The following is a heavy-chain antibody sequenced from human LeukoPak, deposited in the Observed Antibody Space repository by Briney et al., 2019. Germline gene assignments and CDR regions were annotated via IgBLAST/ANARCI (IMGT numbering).Heavy chain of an antibody. CDR3: ARASDHDWGSYRSDAFDI. J-gene: IGHJ3*02. D-gene: IGHD3-16*02. V-gene: IGHV3-21*01. CDR2: NI. Sequence: PGGSLRLSCAASTFTFSSYTMNWVRQAPGTGLEWVSSNIYYADSLKGRFTVSRDNARKSLYLQMNSLRAEDTAVYYCARASDHDWGSYRSDAFDIWGQGTMVTVSS. CDR1: TFTFSSYT.